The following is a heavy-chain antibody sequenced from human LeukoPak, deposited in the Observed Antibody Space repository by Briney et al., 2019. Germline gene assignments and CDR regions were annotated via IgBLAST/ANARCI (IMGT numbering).Heavy chain of an antibody. CDR1: GGTFSSYA. J-gene: IGHJ4*02. CDR3: ARDLGTIPDMYYFDY. D-gene: IGHD1-1*01. V-gene: IGHV1-69*13. CDR2: IIPIFGTA. Sequence: SVKVSCKASGGTFSSYAISWVRQAPGQGLEWMGGIIPIFGTANYAQKFQGRVTITADESTSTAYMELSSLRSEDTAVYYCARDLGTIPDMYYFDYWGQGTLVTVSS.